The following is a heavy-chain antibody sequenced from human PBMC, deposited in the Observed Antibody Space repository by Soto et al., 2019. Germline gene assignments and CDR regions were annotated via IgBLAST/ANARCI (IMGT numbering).Heavy chain of an antibody. V-gene: IGHV4-59*01. CDR3: ARANYFDY. Sequence: SETLSLTYTVSGGSIRSYYWSWFRQPPGKGLEWIGNIYYSGSTNYNPSLKSRVTISVDTSKNQFSLKLSSVTAADTAVYYCARANYFDYWGQGTLVTVSS. J-gene: IGHJ4*02. CDR1: GGSIRSYY. CDR2: IYYSGST.